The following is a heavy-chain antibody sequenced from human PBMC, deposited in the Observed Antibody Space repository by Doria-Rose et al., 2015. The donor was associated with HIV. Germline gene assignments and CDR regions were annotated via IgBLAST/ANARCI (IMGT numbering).Heavy chain of an antibody. V-gene: IGHV2-26*01. CDR1: GVSLSSPGMG. Sequence: TLKESGPVLVKPTETLTLTCTVSGVSLSSPGMGVSWIRQPPGKALEWLANIYSDDEGSYKTSVKSRLTITRRTSKSQVVLTMTDMDPVDTATYYCARIKSSRWYHKYYFDFWGQGTLVIVSA. D-gene: IGHD6-13*01. CDR3: ARIKSSRWYHKYYFDF. CDR2: IYSDDEG. J-gene: IGHJ4*02.